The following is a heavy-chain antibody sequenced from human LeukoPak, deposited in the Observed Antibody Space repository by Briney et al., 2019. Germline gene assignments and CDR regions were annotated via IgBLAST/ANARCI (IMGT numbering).Heavy chain of an antibody. CDR1: GGSFSGYY. J-gene: IGHJ4*02. D-gene: IGHD3-10*01. CDR3: AGLPGFGGFDY. V-gene: IGHV4-34*01. CDR2: INHSGST. Sequence: SETLSLTCAVYGGSFSGYYWSWIRQPPGKGLEWIGEINHSGSTTYNPSLKSRVTISVDTSKNQFTLELSSVTAADTAVYYCAGLPGFGGFDYWGQGTLVTVSS.